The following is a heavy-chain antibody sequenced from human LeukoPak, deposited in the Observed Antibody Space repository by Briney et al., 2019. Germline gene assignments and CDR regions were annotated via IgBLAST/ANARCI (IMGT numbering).Heavy chain of an antibody. CDR1: GFTFSNAW. V-gene: IGHV3-15*01. Sequence: GGSLRLSCAASGFTFSNAWMSWVRQAPGKGLEWVGRIKSKTDGGTTDYAAPVKGRFTISRDDSKNTLYLQMNSLKTEDTAVYYCSSYCTSTSCYDYWGQGTLVTVSS. D-gene: IGHD2-2*01. J-gene: IGHJ4*02. CDR3: SSYCTSTSCYDY. CDR2: IKSKTDGGTT.